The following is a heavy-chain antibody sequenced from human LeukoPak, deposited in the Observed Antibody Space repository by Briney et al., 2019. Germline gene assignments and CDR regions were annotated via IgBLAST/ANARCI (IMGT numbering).Heavy chain of an antibody. Sequence: GASVKVSCKASGYTFTGYYMHWVRQAPGQGLEWMGWMNPNSGNTGYAQKFQGRVTMARNTSISTAYMELSSLRSEDTAVYYCARIHCGGWYGYYYYYMDVWGKGTTVTISS. J-gene: IGHJ6*03. CDR1: GYTFTGYY. CDR2: MNPNSGNT. CDR3: ARIHCGGWYGYYYYYMDV. V-gene: IGHV1-8*02. D-gene: IGHD6-19*01.